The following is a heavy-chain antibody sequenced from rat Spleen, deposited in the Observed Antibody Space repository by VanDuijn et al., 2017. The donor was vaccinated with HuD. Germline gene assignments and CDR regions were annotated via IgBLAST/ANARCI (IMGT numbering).Heavy chain of an antibody. V-gene: IGHV5S10*01. CDR2: IIHDGDRA. J-gene: IGHJ2*01. CDR1: GFTFGDYN. D-gene: IGHD1-9*01. CDR3: VTTYCGYGYFDY. Sequence: EVQLVESGGGLVPPGRSLKLSCAASGFTFGDYNMAWVRQAPKKGLEWVANIIHDGDRAFYRDSVKGRFTISRDNAKSTLYLQMDSLRSEDSATYYCVTTYCGYGYFDYWGQGVLVTVSS.